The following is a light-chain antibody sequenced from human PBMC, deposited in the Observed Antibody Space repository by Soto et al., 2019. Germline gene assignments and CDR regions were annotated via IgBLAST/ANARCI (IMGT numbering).Light chain of an antibody. CDR3: QQNYSIPIT. Sequence: DIQMTQSPSSLSASVGDRVTITCRASQSISTYLNWYHQKPGKAPDLLIYAASSLKSGVPSRSSGSGSGTDFTLTITGLQPADFATYYCQQNYSIPITFGQGTRLEIK. CDR1: QSISTY. CDR2: AAS. V-gene: IGKV1-39*01. J-gene: IGKJ5*01.